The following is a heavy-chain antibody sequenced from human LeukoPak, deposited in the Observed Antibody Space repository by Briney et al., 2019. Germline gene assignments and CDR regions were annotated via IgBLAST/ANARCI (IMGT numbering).Heavy chain of an antibody. D-gene: IGHD2-8*01. CDR3: ARAGYDTNRAFDI. CDR1: GGSISSYY. CDR2: IYYTGST. V-gene: IGHV4-59*01. Sequence: SETLSLTCTVSGGSISSYYWNWIRQPPGKGLEWIGYIYYTGSTNYNPSLKSRVTISVDTSKNQFSLILSSVTAADTAVYYCARAGYDTNRAFDIWGQGTMVTVSS. J-gene: IGHJ3*02.